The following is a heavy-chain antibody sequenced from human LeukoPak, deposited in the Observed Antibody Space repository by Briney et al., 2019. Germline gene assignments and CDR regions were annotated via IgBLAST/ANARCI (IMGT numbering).Heavy chain of an antibody. CDR3: ARDVQRWLDLQYYYHGMDV. J-gene: IGHJ6*02. D-gene: IGHD6-19*01. CDR1: GGSLSNYY. V-gene: IGHV4-59*01. Sequence: SETLSLTCTVSGGSLSNYYWSWIRQPPGKGLEWIGYVFHSGSTNYNPSLKSRVTISVDTSRNQFSLRLSSVTAADTAVYYCARDVQRWLDLQYYYHGMDVWGQGTTVTVS. CDR2: VFHSGST.